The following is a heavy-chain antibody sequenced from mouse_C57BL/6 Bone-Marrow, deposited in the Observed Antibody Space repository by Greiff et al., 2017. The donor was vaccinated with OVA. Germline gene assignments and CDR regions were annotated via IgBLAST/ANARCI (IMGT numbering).Heavy chain of an antibody. CDR2: ISSGGDYI. Sequence: EVQVVESGEGLVKPGGSLKLSCAASGFTFSSYAMSWVRQTPEKRLEWVAYISSGGDYIYYADTVKGRFTISRDNARNTLYLQMSSLKSEDTAMYYCTRVVTTTGYYFDDWGQGTTLTVSS. V-gene: IGHV5-9-1*02. CDR1: GFTFSSYA. D-gene: IGHD2-1*01. J-gene: IGHJ2*01. CDR3: TRVVTTTGYYFDD.